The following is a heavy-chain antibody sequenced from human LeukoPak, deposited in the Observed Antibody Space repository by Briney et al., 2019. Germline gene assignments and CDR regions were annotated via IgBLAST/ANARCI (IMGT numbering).Heavy chain of an antibody. CDR1: GFTFSSYA. CDR2: IRASGGGT. CDR3: ALLGSKLLWRIDY. J-gene: IGHJ4*02. V-gene: IGHV3-23*01. Sequence: PGGSLRLSCAASGFTFSSYAMSWVRQAPGKGPEWVSGIRASGGGTYYADSVQGRFTISRDNSKNMLFLVMNSLRDEDTAVYYCALLGSKLLWRIDYWGQGTPVTVST. D-gene: IGHD3-10*01.